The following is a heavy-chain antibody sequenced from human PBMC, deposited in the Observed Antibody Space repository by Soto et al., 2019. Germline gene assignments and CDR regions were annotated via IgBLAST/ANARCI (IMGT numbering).Heavy chain of an antibody. D-gene: IGHD2-2*01. V-gene: IGHV1-18*01. Sequence: QVQLVQSGGEGKRPGSSVKVSCKTSGYTFSNYGITWVRQATGQPLEWLGWISLYSDGANYAQKFQGRVSMTTDTSTTTAYMELRSMRADDTAVYYCARVVPGAEAWFGPWGQGTLVTVSS. CDR2: ISLYSDGA. CDR3: ARVVPGAEAWFGP. J-gene: IGHJ5*02. CDR1: GYTFSNYG.